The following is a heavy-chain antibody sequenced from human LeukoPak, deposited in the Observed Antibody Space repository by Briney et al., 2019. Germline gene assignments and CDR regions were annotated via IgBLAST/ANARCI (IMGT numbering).Heavy chain of an antibody. D-gene: IGHD3-10*01. J-gene: IGHJ5*02. CDR1: GYSISSGYY. Sequence: PSETLSLTCTVSGYSISSGYYWSWIRQPPGKGLGWIGYMYYIGSTYYNPSLKSRVTMSADTSKNQFSLKLSSVTAADTAVYYCASSDGSGINWFDPWGQGTLVTVSS. V-gene: IGHV4-30-4*08. CDR3: ASSDGSGINWFDP. CDR2: MYYIGST.